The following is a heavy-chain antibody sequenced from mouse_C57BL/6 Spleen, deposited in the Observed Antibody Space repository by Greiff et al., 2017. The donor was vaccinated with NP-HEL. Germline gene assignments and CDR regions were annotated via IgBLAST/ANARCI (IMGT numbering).Heavy chain of an antibody. V-gene: IGHV1-80*01. Sequence: QVQLKQSGAELVKPGASVKISCKASGYAFSSYWMNWVKQRPGKGLEWIGQIYPGDGDTNYNGKFKGKATLTADKSSSTAYMQLSSLTSEDSAVYFCARNGELGPRYWYFDVWGTGTTVTVSS. D-gene: IGHD4-1*01. CDR2: IYPGDGDT. CDR3: ARNGELGPRYWYFDV. CDR1: GYAFSSYW. J-gene: IGHJ1*03.